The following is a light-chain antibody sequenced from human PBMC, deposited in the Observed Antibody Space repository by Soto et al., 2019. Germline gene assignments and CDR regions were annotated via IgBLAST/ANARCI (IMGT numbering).Light chain of an antibody. J-gene: IGKJ5*01. CDR1: QSNSNW. CDR3: QHYNSYSIT. CDR2: KAS. Sequence: DIQMTQSPSTLSASVGDRVTITCRASQSNSNWLAWYQQKPGKAPKLLIYKASSLESGVPSRFSGSGSGTEFTLTISSLQPDDFATYYCQHYNSYSITFGQGTRLEIK. V-gene: IGKV1-5*03.